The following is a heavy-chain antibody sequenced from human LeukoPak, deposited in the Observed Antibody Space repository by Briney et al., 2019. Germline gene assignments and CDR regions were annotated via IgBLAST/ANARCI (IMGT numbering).Heavy chain of an antibody. Sequence: TGGSLRLSCAVSGFTFISYAMSWVRQAPGKGLERVSVISASGGSTYYANSVKGRFTISRDNSKNTLYLQMNSLRAEDTAVYHCANGGYSGYDPVDYWGQGTLVTVSS. J-gene: IGHJ4*02. V-gene: IGHV3-23*01. CDR2: ISASGGST. CDR1: GFTFISYA. D-gene: IGHD5-12*01. CDR3: ANGGYSGYDPVDY.